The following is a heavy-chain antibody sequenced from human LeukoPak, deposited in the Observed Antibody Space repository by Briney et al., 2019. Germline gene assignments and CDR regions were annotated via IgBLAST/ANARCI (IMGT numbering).Heavy chain of an antibody. CDR1: GFTFSSYW. CDR2: IKQDGSEK. Sequence: GGSLRLSCAASGFTFSSYWMSWVRQAPGKGLEWVANIKQDGSEKCYVDSVKGRFTISRDNAKNSLYLQMNSLRAEDTAVFHCVSGSYYDYWGQGTLVTVSS. V-gene: IGHV3-7*01. D-gene: IGHD1-26*01. CDR3: VSGSYYDY. J-gene: IGHJ4*02.